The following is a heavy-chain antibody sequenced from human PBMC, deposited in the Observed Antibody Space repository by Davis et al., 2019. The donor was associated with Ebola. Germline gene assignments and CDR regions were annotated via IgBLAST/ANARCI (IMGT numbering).Heavy chain of an antibody. CDR1: GFSVSDNY. CDR3: ARGLYCSSTSCYDYGMDV. V-gene: IGHV3-33*08. J-gene: IGHJ6*02. D-gene: IGHD2-2*01. Sequence: GGSLRLSCEASGFSVSDNYMNWVRQAPGKGLEWVSDIWYAGSHRDYVDSVKGRFTITRDNSKNTVYLQMSSLRAEDTAVYYCARGLYCSSTSCYDYGMDVWGQGTTVTVSS. CDR2: IWYAGSHR.